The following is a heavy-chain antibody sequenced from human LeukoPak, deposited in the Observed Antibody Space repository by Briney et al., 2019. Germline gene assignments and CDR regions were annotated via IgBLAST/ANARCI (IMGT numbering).Heavy chain of an antibody. J-gene: IGHJ4*02. CDR3: ARQPPDTAAFDY. D-gene: IGHD3-22*01. V-gene: IGHV4-59*01. Sequence: SETLSLTCTVSGGSISSYYWSWIRQPPGKGLEWIGYIYYSGSTNYNPSLKSRVSMSVDTSKNQVSLKLSSVTAADTAVYFCARQPPDTAAFDYWGQGNLVTVSS. CDR1: GGSISSYY. CDR2: IYYSGST.